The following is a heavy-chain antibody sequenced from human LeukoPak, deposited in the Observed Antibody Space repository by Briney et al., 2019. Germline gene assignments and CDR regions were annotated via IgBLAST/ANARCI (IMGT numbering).Heavy chain of an antibody. CDR2: IYYSGTT. CDR3: ARETQGSSSRY. J-gene: IGHJ4*02. D-gene: IGHD6-13*01. CDR1: GGSISNSYYY. Sequence: SETLSLTCTVSGGSISNSYYYWGWTRQPPGEALEWIGSIYYSGTTYYKPSLKSRVTISVDTSKNQFSLRLSSVTAADTAVYYCARETQGSSSRYWGRGTLVTVSS. V-gene: IGHV4-39*01.